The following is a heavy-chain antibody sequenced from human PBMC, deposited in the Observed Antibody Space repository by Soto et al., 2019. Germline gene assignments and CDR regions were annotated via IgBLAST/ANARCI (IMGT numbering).Heavy chain of an antibody. V-gene: IGHV4-30-2*01. D-gene: IGHD2-15*01. CDR2: IYHSGST. Sequence: QLQLQESGSGLVKPSQTLSLTCAVSGGSISSGGYSWSWIRQPPGKGLEWIGYIYHSGSTYYNPSLKSRGTITVDRSTNQLSQKLSTVTAADTAVYSWASRLRYCSGGICCPYYYGMDVWGQGTTVTLSS. CDR3: ASRLRYCSGGICCPYYYGMDV. CDR1: GGSISSGGYS. J-gene: IGHJ6*02.